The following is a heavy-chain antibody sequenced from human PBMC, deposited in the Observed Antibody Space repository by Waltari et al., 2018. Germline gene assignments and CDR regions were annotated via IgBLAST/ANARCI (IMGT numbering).Heavy chain of an antibody. D-gene: IGHD1-26*01. J-gene: IGHJ4*02. Sequence: QVQLQESGPGLVKPSETLSLTCAVSGYSISSGYYWGWIRQPPGKGLEWIGSIYHSGSTYYNPSLKSRVTISVDTSKNQFSLKLSSVTAADTAVYYCARGPGYGGYYFDYWGQGTLVTVSS. V-gene: IGHV4-38-2*01. CDR1: GYSISSGYY. CDR2: IYHSGST. CDR3: ARGPGYGGYYFDY.